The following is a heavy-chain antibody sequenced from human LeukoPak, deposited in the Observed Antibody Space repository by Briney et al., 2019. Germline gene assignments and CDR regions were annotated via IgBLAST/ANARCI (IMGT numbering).Heavy chain of an antibody. D-gene: IGHD4-17*01. J-gene: IGHJ4*02. CDR2: ISKDGSNK. Sequence: GGSLRLSCVASGFTFSSYSMHWVRQAPGKGLEGVTYISKDGSNKYYIDSAKGRFTISRDNSKNTLYLQMNSLRAEDTAFYYCARDVDYDDEGGFDYWGQGTLVTVSS. CDR1: GFTFSSYS. CDR3: ARDVDYDDEGGFDY. V-gene: IGHV3-30*04.